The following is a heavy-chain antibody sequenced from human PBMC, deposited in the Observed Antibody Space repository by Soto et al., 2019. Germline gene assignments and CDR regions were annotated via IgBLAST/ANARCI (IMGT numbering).Heavy chain of an antibody. CDR3: ARGLAGVEDYYYGMDV. J-gene: IGHJ6*02. Sequence: SETLSLTCTVSGGSVSSGSYYWSWIRQPPGKGLEWIGYIYYSGSTNYNPSLKSRVTISVDTSKNQFSLKLSSVTAADTAVYYCARGLAGVEDYYYGMDVWGQGTTVTVSS. D-gene: IGHD3-10*01. CDR2: IYYSGST. V-gene: IGHV4-61*01. CDR1: GGSVSSGSYY.